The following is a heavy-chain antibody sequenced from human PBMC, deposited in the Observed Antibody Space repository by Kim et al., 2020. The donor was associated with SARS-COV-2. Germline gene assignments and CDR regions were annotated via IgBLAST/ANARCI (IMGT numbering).Heavy chain of an antibody. Sequence: ADSRKVRFTTSRDNAKNSLYLQMNSLRAEDTAVYYCGREHSSSWYSETEYWGQGTLVTVSS. CDR3: GREHSSSWYSETEY. D-gene: IGHD6-13*01. J-gene: IGHJ4*02. V-gene: IGHV3-48*03.